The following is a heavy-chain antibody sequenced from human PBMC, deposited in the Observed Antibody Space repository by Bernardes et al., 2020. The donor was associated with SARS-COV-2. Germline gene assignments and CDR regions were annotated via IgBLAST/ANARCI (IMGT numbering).Heavy chain of an antibody. Sequence: GSLRPLRSASGFHFNSLGMHWVPQGPGKGLEWGAVILVEWRNKNYADSVKGRFTISRDNSKNTLYLQMNSLRAEDTAVYYCARDTGYSYGYGYYYGMDVWGQGTTVTVSS. CDR2: ILVEWRNK. V-gene: IGHV3-33*08. CDR1: GFHFNSLG. D-gene: IGHD5-18*01. J-gene: IGHJ6*02. CDR3: ARDTGYSYGYGYYYGMDV.